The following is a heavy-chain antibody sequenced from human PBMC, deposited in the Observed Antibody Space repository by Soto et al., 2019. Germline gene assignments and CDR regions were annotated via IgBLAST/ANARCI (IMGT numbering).Heavy chain of an antibody. CDR3: AREPSPYCAGDCYFYVFDI. J-gene: IGHJ3*02. Sequence: QVQLVQSGAEVKKPGSSVKVSCKASGGTFSTYAISWMRQAPGQGLEWMGGIIPMFGMANYAQNFQGRVTITADESTSTAYMELSNLRSDDTAVYYCAREPSPYCAGDCYFYVFDIWGQGTQVTVSS. D-gene: IGHD2-21*02. CDR1: GGTFSTYA. V-gene: IGHV1-69*01. CDR2: IIPMFGMA.